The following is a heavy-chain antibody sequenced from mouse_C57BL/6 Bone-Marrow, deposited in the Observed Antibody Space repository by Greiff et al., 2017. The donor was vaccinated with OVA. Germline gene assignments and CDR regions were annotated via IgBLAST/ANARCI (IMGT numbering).Heavy chain of an antibody. CDR2: IYPGDGDT. J-gene: IGHJ2*01. V-gene: IGHV1-82*01. CDR1: GYAFSSSW. CDR3: ALGAPHFDY. Sequence: VQLVESGPELVKPGASVKISCKASGYAFSSSWMNWVKQRPGKGLEWIGRIYPGDGDTNYNGKFKGKATLTADKASSTAYMQLSSLTSEDSAVYFFALGAPHFDYWGQGTTLTVSS.